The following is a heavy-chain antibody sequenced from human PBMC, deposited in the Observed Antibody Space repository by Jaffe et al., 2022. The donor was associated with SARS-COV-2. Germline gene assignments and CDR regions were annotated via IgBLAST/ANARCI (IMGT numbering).Heavy chain of an antibody. V-gene: IGHV3-9*01. CDR3: VKESGYWNAFDI. J-gene: IGHJ3*02. Sequence: EVQLVESGGGLVQPGRSLRLSCAASGFTFDDYAMHWVRQAPGKGLEWVSGTTWNSGTIEYADSVKGRFTISRDNAKNSLYLQMNSLKPEDTALYYCVKESGYWNAFDIWGQGTMVTVSS. CDR1: GFTFDDYA. D-gene: IGHD3-22*01. CDR2: TTWNSGTI.